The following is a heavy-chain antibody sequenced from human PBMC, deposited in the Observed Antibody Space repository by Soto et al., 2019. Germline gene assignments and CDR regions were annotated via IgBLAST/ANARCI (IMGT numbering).Heavy chain of an antibody. J-gene: IGHJ3*02. CDR2: IYYSGST. CDR1: GGSVSSGSYY. Sequence: QVQLQESGPGLVKPSETLSLTCTVSGGSVSSGSYYWSWIRQPPGKGLEWIGYIYYSGSTNYNPSLKGRVTISLDTSKNQFSLKLSSVTAADTAVYYCARDYGSGRDAFDIWGQGTMVTVSS. V-gene: IGHV4-61*01. D-gene: IGHD3-10*01. CDR3: ARDYGSGRDAFDI.